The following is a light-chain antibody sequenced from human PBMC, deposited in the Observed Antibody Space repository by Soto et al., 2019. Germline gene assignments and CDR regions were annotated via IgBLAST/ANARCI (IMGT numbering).Light chain of an antibody. V-gene: IGKV1-33*01. CDR1: QDIRQY. CDR3: QHHAYLPLT. J-gene: IGKJ4*01. CDR2: DAS. Sequence: DIQMTQSPSSLSASVGDRITITCQASQDIRQYLNWYQQKPGKAPKLLIFDASRLEAGIPSGFSGSGFGTDFTFTIGSLQPEDFATYYCQHHAYLPLTFGGGTKVEIK.